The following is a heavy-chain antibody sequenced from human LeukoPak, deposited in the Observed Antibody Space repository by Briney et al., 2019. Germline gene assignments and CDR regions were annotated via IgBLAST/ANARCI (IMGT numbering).Heavy chain of an antibody. CDR2: IKHSGST. CDR1: GGSFSGYY. Sequence: SETLSLTCAVYGGSFSGYYWSWIRQPPGKGLEWIGEIKHSGSTNYNPSLESRVTISVDTSKNQFSLKLSSVTAADTAVYYCARGSKLRYFDWLPQKGWFDPWGQGTLVTVSS. D-gene: IGHD3-9*01. J-gene: IGHJ5*02. V-gene: IGHV4-34*01. CDR3: ARGSKLRYFDWLPQKGWFDP.